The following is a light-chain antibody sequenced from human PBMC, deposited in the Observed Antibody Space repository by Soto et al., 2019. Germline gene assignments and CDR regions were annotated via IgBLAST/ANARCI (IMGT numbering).Light chain of an antibody. CDR3: GTWDSSLSGLV. CDR2: DNN. J-gene: IGLJ2*01. Sequence: QSVLTQPPSVSAAPGQKVTISGSGSSSNIGNNYVSWYQQLPGTAPKLLIYDNNKRPSGIPDRFSGSKSGTSATLGITGLQTGDEADYYCGTWDSSLSGLVFGGETKVTVL. CDR1: SSNIGNNY. V-gene: IGLV1-51*01.